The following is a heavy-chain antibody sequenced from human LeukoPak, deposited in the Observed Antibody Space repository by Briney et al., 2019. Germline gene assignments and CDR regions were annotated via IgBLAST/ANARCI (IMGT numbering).Heavy chain of an antibody. J-gene: IGHJ5*02. Sequence: SETLSLTCTVSGGSISNYYWNWIRQPPGKGLEWIGYIYYTGNTNYNPSLKSRVTISVDTSKNQFSLKLTSVTAADTAVYYCARDRLQLQSWGQGTLVTVSS. CDR1: GGSISNYY. V-gene: IGHV4-59*01. CDR2: IYYTGNT. D-gene: IGHD1-1*01. CDR3: ARDRLQLQS.